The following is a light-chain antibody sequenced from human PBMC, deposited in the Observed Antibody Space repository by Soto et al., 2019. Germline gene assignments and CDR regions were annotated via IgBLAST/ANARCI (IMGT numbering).Light chain of an antibody. CDR1: SRDVGGYKY. CDR3: SSYTIRNTWV. J-gene: IGLJ3*02. Sequence: QSALTQPASVSGSPGQSITISCTGTSRDVGGYKYVSWYQQYPGKAPKLMIYEVSNRPSGVSDRFSGSKSGNTASLTISGLQAEDEADYYCSSYTIRNTWVFGGGTKLTVL. CDR2: EVS. V-gene: IGLV2-14*01.